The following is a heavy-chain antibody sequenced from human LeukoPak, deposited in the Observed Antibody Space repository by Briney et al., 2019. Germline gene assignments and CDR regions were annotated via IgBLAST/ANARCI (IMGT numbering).Heavy chain of an antibody. V-gene: IGHV3-21*01. D-gene: IGHD3-9*01. CDR3: ATGHHDILTGYSMFYFDY. Sequence: GGSLRLSCAASGFTFSSYSMNWVRQAPGKGLEWVSSISTSSSYIYYADSLKGRFTISRDNAKNSLYLQMNSLRAEDTAVYYCATGHHDILTGYSMFYFDYWGQGTLVTVSS. CDR1: GFTFSSYS. J-gene: IGHJ4*02. CDR2: ISTSSSYI.